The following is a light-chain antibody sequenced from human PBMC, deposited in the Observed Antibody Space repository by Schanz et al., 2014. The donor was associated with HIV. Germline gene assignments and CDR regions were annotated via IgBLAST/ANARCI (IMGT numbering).Light chain of an antibody. Sequence: QSALTQPASVSGSPGQSITISCTGTSSDVGGYNYVSWYQQHPGKAPKLMIYDVSNRPSGVSNRFSGSKSGITASLTISGLQSADEADYYCTPWDDSLNGPVFGGGTKLTVL. CDR3: TPWDDSLNGPV. CDR1: SSDVGGYNY. J-gene: IGLJ2*01. V-gene: IGLV2-14*03. CDR2: DVS.